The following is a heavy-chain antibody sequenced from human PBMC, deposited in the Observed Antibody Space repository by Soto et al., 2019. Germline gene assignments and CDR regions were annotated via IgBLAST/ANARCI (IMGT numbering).Heavy chain of an antibody. V-gene: IGHV3-23*01. CDR1: GFTFSSYA. CDR2: ISGSGGST. CDR3: AKESYDSSGYYFGPGLIDY. J-gene: IGHJ4*02. Sequence: EVQLLESGGGLVQPGGSLRLSCAASGFTFSSYAMSWVRQAPGKGLEWVSAISGSGGSTYYADSVKGRFTISRDNSKNTLYLQMNSLRAEDTAVYYCAKESYDSSGYYFGPGLIDYWGQGTLVTVSS. D-gene: IGHD3-22*01.